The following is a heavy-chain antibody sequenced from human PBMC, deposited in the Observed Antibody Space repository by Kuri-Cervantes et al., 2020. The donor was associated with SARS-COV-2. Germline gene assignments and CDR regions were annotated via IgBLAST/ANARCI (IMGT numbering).Heavy chain of an antibody. CDR3: ARESGVDWGSDAFDI. J-gene: IGHJ3*02. CDR1: GFTFSSYG. D-gene: IGHD7-27*01. CDR2: ISSSSSTI. Sequence: GESLKISCAASGFTFSSYGMHWVRQAPGKGLEWVSYISSSSSTIYYADSVKGRFTISRDNAKNSLYLQMNSLRAEDTAVYYCARESGVDWGSDAFDIWGQGTMVT. V-gene: IGHV3-48*01.